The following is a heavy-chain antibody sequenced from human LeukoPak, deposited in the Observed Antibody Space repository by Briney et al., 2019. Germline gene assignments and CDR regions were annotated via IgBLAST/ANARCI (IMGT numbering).Heavy chain of an antibody. J-gene: IGHJ6*02. CDR3: ARARSSVFFYYPMDV. CDR1: GGSLSGYS. CDR2: INHSGST. Sequence: PSETLSLTCAVYGGSLSGYSWSWIRQPPGKGLEWIGEINHSGSTNYNPSLKSRVTMSVDTSKNQISLELSSVTAADTAVYYCARARSSVFFYYPMDVWGQGATVTVSS. V-gene: IGHV4-34*01. D-gene: IGHD3-10*01.